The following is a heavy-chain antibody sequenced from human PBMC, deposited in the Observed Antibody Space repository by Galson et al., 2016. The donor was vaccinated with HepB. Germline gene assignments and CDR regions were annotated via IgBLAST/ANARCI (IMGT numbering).Heavy chain of an antibody. V-gene: IGHV3-21*01. CDR3: ARSLHGGGWNDPFDY. Sequence: SLRLSCAASGFTFSTYSMNWVRQAPGKGLEWVSAISSTSSYIYYADSVKGRFTISRDNAKNSLYLQMNSLRVDDTAVYYCARSLHGGGWNDPFDYWGQGTLVTVSS. J-gene: IGHJ4*02. CDR2: ISSTSSYI. D-gene: IGHD1-1*01. CDR1: GFTFSTYS.